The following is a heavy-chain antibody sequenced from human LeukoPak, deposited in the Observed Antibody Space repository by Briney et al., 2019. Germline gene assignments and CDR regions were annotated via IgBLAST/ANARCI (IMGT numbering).Heavy chain of an antibody. D-gene: IGHD3-10*01. J-gene: IGHJ5*02. V-gene: IGHV3-21*01. CDR2: ISSSSSYI. Sequence: KPGGSLRLSCAASGFTFSSYSVNWVRQAPGKGLEWVSSISSSSSYIYYADSVKGRFTISRDNAKNSLYLQMNSLRAEDTAVYYCARDHRKGRLLWFGELLSWFDPWGQGTLVTVSS. CDR3: ARDHRKGRLLWFGELLSWFDP. CDR1: GFTFSSYS.